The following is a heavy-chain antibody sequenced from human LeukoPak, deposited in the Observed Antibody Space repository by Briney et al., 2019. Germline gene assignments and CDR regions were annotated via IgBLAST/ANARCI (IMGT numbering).Heavy chain of an antibody. V-gene: IGHV1-2*02. CDR1: GYTFTGYY. Sequence: ASVKVSCKASGYTFTGYYMHWVRQAPGQGLEWMGWINPNSGGTNYAQKFQGRVTMTRDTSISTAYMELSRLRSDDTAVYYCATPIAVAGSLYYFDYWGQGTLVTVSS. J-gene: IGHJ4*02. D-gene: IGHD6-19*01. CDR2: INPNSGGT. CDR3: ATPIAVAGSLYYFDY.